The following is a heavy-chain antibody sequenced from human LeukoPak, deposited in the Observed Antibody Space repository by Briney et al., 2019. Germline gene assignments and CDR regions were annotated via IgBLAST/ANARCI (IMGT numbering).Heavy chain of an antibody. Sequence: GGSLRLSCAASGFTFSDYHMSWIRQAPGKGLEWVSYISSSGSTIYYADSVKSRFTISRDNAKNSLYLQMNSLRAEDTAVYYCARVASSSWYEGDYWGQGTLVTVSS. CDR2: ISSSGSTI. CDR3: ARVASSSWYEGDY. V-gene: IGHV3-11*01. CDR1: GFTFSDYH. J-gene: IGHJ4*02. D-gene: IGHD6-13*01.